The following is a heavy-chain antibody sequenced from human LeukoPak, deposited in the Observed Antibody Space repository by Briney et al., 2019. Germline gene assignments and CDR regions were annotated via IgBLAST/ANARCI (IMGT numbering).Heavy chain of an antibody. CDR2: ISGSGGST. J-gene: IGHJ4*02. CDR1: GFTFSSYA. Sequence: GGSLRLSCAASGFTFSSYAMSWVRQAPGKGLEWVSAISGSGGSTYYADSVKGRFTISRDNAKNSLFLQMNSLRAEDTAVYYCAREDSYYYGSGSYPFDYWGQGTLVTVSS. D-gene: IGHD3-10*01. CDR3: AREDSYYYGSGSYPFDY. V-gene: IGHV3-23*01.